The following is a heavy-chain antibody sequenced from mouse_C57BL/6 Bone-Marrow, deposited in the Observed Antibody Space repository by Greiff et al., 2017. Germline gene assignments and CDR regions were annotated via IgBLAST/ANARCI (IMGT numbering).Heavy chain of an antibody. D-gene: IGHD1-1*01. V-gene: IGHV1-81*01. Sequence: QVQLQQSGAELARPGASVKLSCKASGYTFTSYGISWVKQRTGQGLEWIGEIYPRSGNTYYNEKFKGKATLTADKSSSTAYMQLRSLTSYDSAVYFCARSTTPVVGDYWGQGTTVTVSS. CDR1: GYTFTSYG. J-gene: IGHJ2*01. CDR2: IYPRSGNT. CDR3: ARSTTPVVGDY.